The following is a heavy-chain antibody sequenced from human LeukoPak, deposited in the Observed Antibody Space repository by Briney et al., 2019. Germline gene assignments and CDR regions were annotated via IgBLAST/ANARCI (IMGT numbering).Heavy chain of an antibody. V-gene: IGHV3-30*18. CDR1: GFTFGSYG. J-gene: IGHJ3*02. D-gene: IGHD1-1*01. CDR2: ISYDGSNK. Sequence: GRSLRLSCAASGFTFGSYGMHWVHQAPGKGLEWVAVISYDGSNKYYADSVKGRFTISRDNSESTLFLQMNSLRTDDTSVYFCAKYAYNWNAPDGFDMWGQGTMVIVSS. CDR3: AKYAYNWNAPDGFDM.